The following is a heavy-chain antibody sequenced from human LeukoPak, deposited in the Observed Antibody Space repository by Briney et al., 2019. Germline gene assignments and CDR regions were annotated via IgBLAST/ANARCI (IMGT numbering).Heavy chain of an antibody. CDR3: ARVVVPTNFDY. D-gene: IGHD2-2*01. J-gene: IGHJ4*02. Sequence: SETLSLTCTVSGGSISNYYWSWIRQPPGKGLEWIGYISYSRSTNYNPSLKGRVTISLDTSKNQFSLRLSSMTAADTAVYYCARVVVPTNFDYWGQGTLVSVSS. V-gene: IGHV4-59*01. CDR1: GGSISNYY. CDR2: ISYSRST.